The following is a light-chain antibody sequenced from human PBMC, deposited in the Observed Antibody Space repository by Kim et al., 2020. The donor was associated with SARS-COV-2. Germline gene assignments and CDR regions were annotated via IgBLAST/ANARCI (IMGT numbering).Light chain of an antibody. V-gene: IGLV3-21*04. J-gene: IGLJ3*02. Sequence: PGKTARITCGGNNLGSKSVHWYQQKPGQAPVLVIYYDSGRPSGIPERFSGSNSGNTATLTISRVEAGDEADYYCQVWDSSSDHPWVFGGGTQLTVL. CDR1: NLGSKS. CDR2: YDS. CDR3: QVWDSSSDHPWV.